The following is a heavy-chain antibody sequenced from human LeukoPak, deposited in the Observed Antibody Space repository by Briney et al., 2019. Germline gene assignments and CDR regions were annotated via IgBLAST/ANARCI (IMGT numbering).Heavy chain of an antibody. CDR3: ARAPSEYYDFWSGYYPDYGMDV. Sequence: ASVKVSCKASGGTVSSYAISWVGQAPGQGGEWRGGIIPILGTANDAQKLKGRLTITAHESTSTAYMELSRLSSEDTAVYYCARAPSEYYDFWSGYYPDYGMDVWGQGTTVPVSS. CDR2: IIPILGTA. D-gene: IGHD3-3*01. V-gene: IGHV1-69*13. CDR1: GGTVSSYA. J-gene: IGHJ6*02.